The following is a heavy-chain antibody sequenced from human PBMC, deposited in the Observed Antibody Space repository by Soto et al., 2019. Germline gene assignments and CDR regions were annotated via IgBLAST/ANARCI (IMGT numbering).Heavy chain of an antibody. CDR3: ARDKGYCSSTSCLTNWFDP. CDR2: IYYSGST. V-gene: IGHV4-59*01. Sequence: PSETLSLTCTVSVGSISSYYWSWIRQPPGKGLEWIGYIYYSGSTNYNPSLKSRVTISVDTSKNQFSLKLSSVTAADTAVYYCARDKGYCSSTSCLTNWFDPWGQGTLVTVSS. CDR1: VGSISSYY. J-gene: IGHJ5*02. D-gene: IGHD2-2*01.